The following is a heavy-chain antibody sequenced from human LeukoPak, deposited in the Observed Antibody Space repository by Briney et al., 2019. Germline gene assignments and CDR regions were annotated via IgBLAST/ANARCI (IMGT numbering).Heavy chain of an antibody. J-gene: IGHJ6*03. CDR2: MNPNSGNA. D-gene: IGHD6-13*01. CDR1: GYTFTSYD. Sequence: ASVKVSCKASGYTFTSYDINWVRQATGQGLEWMGWMNPNSGNAGYAQKFQGRVTITRNTSISTAYMELSSLRSEDTAVYYCARWGGSSWDHYYYYMDVWGKGTTVTVSS. CDR3: ARWGGSSWDHYYYYMDV. V-gene: IGHV1-8*03.